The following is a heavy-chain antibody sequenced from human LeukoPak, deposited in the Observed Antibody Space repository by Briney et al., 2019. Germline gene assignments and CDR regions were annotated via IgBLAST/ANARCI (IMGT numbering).Heavy chain of an antibody. Sequence: SETLSLTCAVYGGSFSGYYWSWIRQPPGKGLEWIGEINHSGSTNYNPSLKSRVTISVDTSKNQFSLKLSSVTAADTAVYYCARDPLLGYCSGGSCIWGQGTLVTVSS. J-gene: IGHJ4*02. V-gene: IGHV4-34*01. D-gene: IGHD2-15*01. CDR2: INHSGST. CDR3: ARDPLLGYCSGGSCI. CDR1: GGSFSGYY.